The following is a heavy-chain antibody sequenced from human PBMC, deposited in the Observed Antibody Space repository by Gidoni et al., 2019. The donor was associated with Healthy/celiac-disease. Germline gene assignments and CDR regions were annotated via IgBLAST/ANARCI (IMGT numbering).Heavy chain of an antibody. CDR1: GCTFSSYA. V-gene: IGHV1-69*01. CDR2: IISIFVTG. D-gene: IGHD6-19*01. Sequence: VQLVQSGAEVKKPGSSVKLSCKASGCTFSSYAISCVRQAPGPGLEWRGGIISIFVTGNYEHKFQGRVTITADVSTSTAYMELSSLRSEDTVGYYCARAAVAGTGYYYYGIDVWGQGTTVTVSS. J-gene: IGHJ6*02. CDR3: ARAAVAGTGYYYYGIDV.